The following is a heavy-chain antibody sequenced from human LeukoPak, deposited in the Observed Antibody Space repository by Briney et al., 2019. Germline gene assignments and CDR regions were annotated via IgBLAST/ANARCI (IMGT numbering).Heavy chain of an antibody. J-gene: IGHJ4*02. CDR1: GFTFSNFA. CDR2: ITAGGGTT. D-gene: IGHD6-13*01. Sequence: GGSLTFTCAASGFTFSNFALNWVRQAPGKGLEWVSGITAGGGTTFYADSVKGRFTISRDNSKNTLYLQMNSLRAEDTAVYYCAKGASWRDSSRCLHCWGQGTLVTVSS. CDR3: AKGASWRDSSRCLHC. V-gene: IGHV3-23*01.